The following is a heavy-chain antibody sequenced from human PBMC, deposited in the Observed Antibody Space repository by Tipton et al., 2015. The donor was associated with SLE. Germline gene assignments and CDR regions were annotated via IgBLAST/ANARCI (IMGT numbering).Heavy chain of an antibody. CDR1: GDSISSSSYY. D-gene: IGHD1-26*01. CDR3: ARSGSYPYYYYYMDV. J-gene: IGHJ6*03. V-gene: IGHV4-39*07. Sequence: GLVKPSGTLSLTCTVSGDSISSSSYYWGRIRQPPGKGLEWIGSGHLGGSTYYNPSLKSRVTISVDTSKNRFSLKLTSVTAADTAVYYCARSGSYPYYYYYMDVWGKGTTVTVSS. CDR2: GHLGGST.